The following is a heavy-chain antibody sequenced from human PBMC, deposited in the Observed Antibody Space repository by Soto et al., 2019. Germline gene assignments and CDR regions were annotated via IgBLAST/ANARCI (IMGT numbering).Heavy chain of an antibody. D-gene: IGHD6-19*01. CDR1: GGTFSSYA. CDR2: IIPIFGTA. Sequence: QVQLVQSGAEVKKPGSSVKVSCKASGGTFSSYAISWVRQAPRQGLEWMGGIIPIFGTANYAQKFQGRVTITADESTSTAYMELSSLRSEDTAVYYCARNMIAVADLDFDPWGQGTLVTVSS. CDR3: ARNMIAVADLDFDP. V-gene: IGHV1-69*01. J-gene: IGHJ5*02.